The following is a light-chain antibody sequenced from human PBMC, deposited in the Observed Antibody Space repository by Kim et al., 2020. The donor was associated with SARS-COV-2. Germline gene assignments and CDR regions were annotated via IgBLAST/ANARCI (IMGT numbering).Light chain of an antibody. V-gene: IGKV3-11*01. J-gene: IGKJ5*01. CDR1: QTLINY. CDR2: DTS. CDR3: QQRRSWPIT. Sequence: SPGERATSSWRASQTLINYLAWYQQKPGQAPRLLIYDTSNRATDIPARFSGSGSGTDFTLTISSLEPEDFAVYYCQQRRSWPITFGQGTRLDI.